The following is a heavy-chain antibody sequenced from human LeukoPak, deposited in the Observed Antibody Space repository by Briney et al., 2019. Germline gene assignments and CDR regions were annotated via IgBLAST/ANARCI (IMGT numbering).Heavy chain of an antibody. CDR2: IYSGGST. Sequence: GGSLRLSCAASGFTVSSNYMSWVRRAPGKGLEWVSIIYSGGSTFYADSVKGRFTISRDNSKNTLYLQMNSLRAEDTAVYYCARGRTRLGELSLYRVTYYYYYYMDVWGKGTTVTISS. CDR1: GFTVSSNY. D-gene: IGHD3-16*02. V-gene: IGHV3-53*01. CDR3: ARGRTRLGELSLYRVTYYYYYYMDV. J-gene: IGHJ6*03.